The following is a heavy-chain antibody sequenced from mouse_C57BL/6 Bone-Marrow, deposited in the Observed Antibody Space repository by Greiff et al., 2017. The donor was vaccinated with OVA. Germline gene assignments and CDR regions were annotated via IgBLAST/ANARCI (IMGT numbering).Heavy chain of an antibody. CDR2: ISSGSSTI. J-gene: IGHJ4*01. Sequence: EVMLVESGGGLVKPGGSLKLSCAASGFTFSDYGMHWVRQAPEKGLEWVAYISSGSSTIYYADTVKGRFTISRDNAKNTLFLQMTSLRSEDTAMYYCARGDGPYAMDYWGQGTSVTVSS. CDR1: GFTFSDYG. V-gene: IGHV5-17*01. D-gene: IGHD2-3*01. CDR3: ARGDGPYAMDY.